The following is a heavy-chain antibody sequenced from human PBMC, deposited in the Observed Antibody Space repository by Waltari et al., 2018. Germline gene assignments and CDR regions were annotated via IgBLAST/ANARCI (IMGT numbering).Heavy chain of an antibody. D-gene: IGHD3-16*02. CDR1: GFNVTSHY. Sequence: EVQLVESGGGLVQPGGSLRLSCAASGFNVTSHYMSWVRQAPGKVPEWVSVLYSNGPTYYADSVKGRFSISRDTSKNTVILHITSLRAEDTAVYYCVRELTYRGLDVWGQGTTVTVSS. CDR3: VRELTYRGLDV. CDR2: LYSNGPT. V-gene: IGHV3-66*01. J-gene: IGHJ6*02.